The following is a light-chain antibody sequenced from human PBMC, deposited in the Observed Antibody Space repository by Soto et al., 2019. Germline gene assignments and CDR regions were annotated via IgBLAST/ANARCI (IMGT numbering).Light chain of an antibody. J-gene: IGLJ2*01. CDR1: SSNIGAGYD. V-gene: IGLV1-40*01. CDR2: GNS. Sequence: QSVLTQPPSVSGAPGQRVTLSCTGSSSNIGAGYDVHWYQQLPGTAPKLLIYGNSNRPSGVPDRFSGSKSGTSASLAITGLQAEDEADYYCQSYDSSLSGYVVVGGGTKLTVL. CDR3: QSYDSSLSGYVV.